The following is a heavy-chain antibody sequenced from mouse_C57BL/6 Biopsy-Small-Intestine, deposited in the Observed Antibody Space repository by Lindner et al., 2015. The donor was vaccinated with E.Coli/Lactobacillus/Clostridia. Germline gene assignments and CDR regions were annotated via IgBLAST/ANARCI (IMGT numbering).Heavy chain of an antibody. CDR2: IDPPDSET. CDR3: AREGAAQAGVYFDC. Sequence: VQLQESGAELVRPGSSVKLSCRASGYTFTSYWMHWVKQRPIQGLEWIGNIDPPDSETHYNQKFKDKATLTVDKSSSTAYMQLSSLTSEDSAVYYCAREGAAQAGVYFDCWGQGTTLTVSS. J-gene: IGHJ2*01. V-gene: IGHV1-52*01. CDR1: GYTFTSYW. D-gene: IGHD3-2*02.